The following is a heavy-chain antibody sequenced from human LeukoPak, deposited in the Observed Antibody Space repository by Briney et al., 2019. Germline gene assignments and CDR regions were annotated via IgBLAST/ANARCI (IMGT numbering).Heavy chain of an antibody. Sequence: SETLSLTCAVYGGSFSGYYWSWIRQPPGKGLEWIGEINHSGSTNYNPSLKSRVTISVDTSKNQFSLKLSSVTAADTAIYYCARDPGAHTDSGNWGQGTLVTVSS. D-gene: IGHD6-19*01. CDR3: ARDPGAHTDSGN. V-gene: IGHV4-34*01. CDR2: INHSGST. CDR1: GGSFSGYY. J-gene: IGHJ4*02.